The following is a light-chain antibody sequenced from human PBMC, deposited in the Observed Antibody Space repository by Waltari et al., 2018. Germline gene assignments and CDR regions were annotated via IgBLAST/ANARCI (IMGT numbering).Light chain of an antibody. CDR3: QHYKSLPVS. Sequence: IVLTQSPGTLSLSPGERATLSCRASQSVSIYLAWYQQKPGQAPRLLIYHTSTRATVIPDRFSGSGSGTDFSLTISGLEPEDFAVYYCQHYKSLPVSFGQGTRVEIK. CDR2: HTS. J-gene: IGKJ1*01. V-gene: IGKV3-20*01. CDR1: QSVSIY.